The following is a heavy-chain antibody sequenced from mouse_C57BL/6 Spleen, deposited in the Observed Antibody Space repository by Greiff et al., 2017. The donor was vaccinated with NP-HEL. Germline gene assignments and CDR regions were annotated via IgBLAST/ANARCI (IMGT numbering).Heavy chain of an antibody. CDR3: ADLTY. CDR1: GFTFSSYG. CDR2: ISSGGSYT. Sequence: EVQVVESGGDLVKPGGSLKLSCAASGFTFSSYGMSWVRQTPDKRLEWVATISSGGSYTYYPDSVKGRFTISRDNAKNTLYLQMSSLKSDDTAMYYCADLTYWGQGTLVTVSA. V-gene: IGHV5-6*01. J-gene: IGHJ3*01.